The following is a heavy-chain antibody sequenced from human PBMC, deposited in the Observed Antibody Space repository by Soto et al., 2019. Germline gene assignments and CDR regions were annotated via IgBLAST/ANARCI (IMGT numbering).Heavy chain of an antibody. J-gene: IGHJ6*02. D-gene: IGHD2-8*01. CDR3: ARRTWGMDV. Sequence: PSETLSLTCAVSSGSIRSSNWWSWVRQSPGKGLEWIGEIFHNGNTYYNPPLNSRVTISVDTSKNQFSLNLRSVTAADTAVYYCARRTWGMDVWGQGTTVTVSS. CDR1: SGSIRSSNW. V-gene: IGHV4-4*02. CDR2: IFHNGNT.